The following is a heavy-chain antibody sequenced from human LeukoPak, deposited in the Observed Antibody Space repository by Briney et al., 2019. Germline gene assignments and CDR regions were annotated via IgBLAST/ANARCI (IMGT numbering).Heavy chain of an antibody. V-gene: IGHV3-30-3*01. CDR1: GFTFSSYA. CDR3: ASSFIAAGGQHYFDS. Sequence: HPGGSLRLSCAASGFTFSSYAMHWVRQAPGKGLGWVALISYGGSNKYYADSVKGRFTIYRDNSKNTLYLQMNSLRVEDTAVYYCASSFIAAGGQHYFDSWGQGTLVTVSS. CDR2: ISYGGSNK. J-gene: IGHJ4*02. D-gene: IGHD6-13*01.